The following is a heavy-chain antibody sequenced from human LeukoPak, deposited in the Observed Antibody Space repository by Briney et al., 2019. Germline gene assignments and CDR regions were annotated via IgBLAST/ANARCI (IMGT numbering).Heavy chain of an antibody. D-gene: IGHD3-10*01. CDR1: GGSFSGYY. CDR2: INQSGST. CDR3: AREGRNYYGSGSYYPAGRANWFDP. Sequence: SETLSLTCAVYGGSFSGYYWTWIRQPPGKGLEWIGEINQSGSTNYNPSLKSRVTVSADMSRDQFSLKLSSVTAADTAVYYCAREGRNYYGSGSYYPAGRANWFDPWGQGTLVTVSS. V-gene: IGHV4-34*01. J-gene: IGHJ5*02.